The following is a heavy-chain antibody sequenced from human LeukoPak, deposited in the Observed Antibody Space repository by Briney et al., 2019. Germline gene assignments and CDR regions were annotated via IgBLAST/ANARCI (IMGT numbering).Heavy chain of an antibody. CDR2: VNRDGSET. J-gene: IGHJ6*02. Sequence: GGSLRLSYAASGFALSSHWMTWVRQVPGRGPEWVANVNRDGSETYYLDSMKGRFTISKDNAKNSLYLQMNSLRAEDTALYHCARNNGMDVWGQGTTVIVSS. CDR1: GFALSSHW. CDR3: ARNNGMDV. V-gene: IGHV3-7*03.